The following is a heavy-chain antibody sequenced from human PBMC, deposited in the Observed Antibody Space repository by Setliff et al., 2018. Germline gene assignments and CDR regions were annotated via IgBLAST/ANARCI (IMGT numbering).Heavy chain of an antibody. J-gene: IGHJ4*02. CDR2: IYTSGTT. Sequence: SETLSLTCSVSGASISSYYWSWIRQPPGKGLEWIGYIYTSGTTKYNPSLKSRVTISIYTSKSQFSLNLSSVTAADTAVYYCARIAYGSGSYYFDYLGQGTLVTVSS. CDR3: ARIAYGSGSYYFDY. V-gene: IGHV4-4*08. D-gene: IGHD3-10*01. CDR1: GASISSYY.